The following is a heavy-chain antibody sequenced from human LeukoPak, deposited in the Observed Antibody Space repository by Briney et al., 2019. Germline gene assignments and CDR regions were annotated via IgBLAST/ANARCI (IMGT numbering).Heavy chain of an antibody. D-gene: IGHD4-17*01. J-gene: IGHJ3*02. CDR1: GGSVSSSF. CDR2: IYYSGST. Sequence: SETLSLTCSVSGGSVSSSFWSWIRQPPGKGLEWIGHIYYSGSTNYNPSLESRVTISVDTSKNHFPLKVTSVTAADTAVYYCARVGPTDDYGYSHDAFDIWGQGTLVAVSS. V-gene: IGHV4-59*02. CDR3: ARVGPTDDYGYSHDAFDI.